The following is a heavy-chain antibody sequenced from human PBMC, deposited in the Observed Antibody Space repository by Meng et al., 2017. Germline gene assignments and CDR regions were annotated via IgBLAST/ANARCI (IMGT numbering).Heavy chain of an antibody. D-gene: IGHD6-13*01. Sequence: LESRPGVVQPSETLSPTCTVSGGSISSSSYYWGWIRQPPGKGLEWIGSIYYSGSTYYNPSLKSRVTISVDTSKNQFSLKLSSVTAADTAVYYCARDGIAAAGTGRSYFQHWGQGTPVTVSS. CDR1: GGSISSSSYY. CDR2: IYYSGST. J-gene: IGHJ1*01. V-gene: IGHV4-39*07. CDR3: ARDGIAAAGTGRSYFQH.